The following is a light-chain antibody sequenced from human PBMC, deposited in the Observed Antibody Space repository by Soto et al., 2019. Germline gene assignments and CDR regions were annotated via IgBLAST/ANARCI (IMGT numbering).Light chain of an antibody. CDR3: QHRNDWPFT. CDR1: QSVYSY. J-gene: IGKJ4*01. CDR2: DVS. V-gene: IGKV3-11*01. Sequence: EVVLTQSPATLSLSPGERATLSCRASQSVYSYLAWYQQKPVQPPRLLISDVSNRATGIPARFSGSGYGTDFTLTILSLEPEDFAVYYCQHRNDWPFTFGGGTKVEIK.